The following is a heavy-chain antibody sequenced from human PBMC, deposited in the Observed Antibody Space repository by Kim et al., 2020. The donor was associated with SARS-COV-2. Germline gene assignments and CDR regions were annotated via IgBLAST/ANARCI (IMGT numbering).Heavy chain of an antibody. CDR2: ISGSGGST. CDR1: GFTFSSYA. V-gene: IGHV3-23*01. Sequence: GGSLRLSCAASGFTFSSYAMSWVRQAPGKGLEWVSAISGSGGSTYYADSVKGRFTISRDNSKNTLYLQMNSLRAEDTAVYYCAKDISSSWFPPDDYWGQGTLVTVSS. CDR3: AKDISSSWFPPDDY. J-gene: IGHJ4*02. D-gene: IGHD6-13*01.